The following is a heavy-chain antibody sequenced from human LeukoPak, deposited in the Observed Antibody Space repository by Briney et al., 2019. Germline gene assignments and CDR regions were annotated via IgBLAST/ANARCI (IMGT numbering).Heavy chain of an antibody. CDR2: IIPIFGTA. V-gene: IGHV1-69*05. CDR3: AARERHGTTAGDY. CDR1: GGTFSSYA. J-gene: IGHJ4*02. D-gene: IGHD4-17*01. Sequence: SVKVSCKASGGTFSSYAISWVRQAPGQGLEWMGGIIPIFGTANYAQKFQGRVTITTDESTSTAYMELSSLRSEDTAVYYCAARERHGTTAGDYWGQGTLVTVSP.